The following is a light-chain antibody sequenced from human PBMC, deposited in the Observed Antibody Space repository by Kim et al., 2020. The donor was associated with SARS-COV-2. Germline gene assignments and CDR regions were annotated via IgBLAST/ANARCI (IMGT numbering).Light chain of an antibody. CDR3: QQYGSSYPWT. Sequence: PGERGPLSCRASQSVSSSYLAWYQQKPGQAPRLLIYCTSSRATGIPDRFSGSGSGTDFTLTISRLEPEDFAVYYCQQYGSSYPWTFGQGTKVDIK. V-gene: IGKV3-20*01. CDR2: CTS. CDR1: QSVSSSY. J-gene: IGKJ1*01.